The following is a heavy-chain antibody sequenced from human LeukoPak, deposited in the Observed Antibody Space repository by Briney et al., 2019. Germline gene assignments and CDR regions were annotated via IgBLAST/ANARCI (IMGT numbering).Heavy chain of an antibody. CDR1: GDTFTSYG. D-gene: IGHD2-21*01. CDR2: ISAYNGNT. CDR3: ARDSGGIAKDYYMDV. Sequence: ASVKVSSKASGDTFTSYGISWGRQAPGQGVECMGWISAYNGNTNYAQKLQGRVTMTTDTSTSTAYMELRSLRSDDTAVYYCARDSGGIAKDYYMDVWGKGTTVTVSS. V-gene: IGHV1-18*01. J-gene: IGHJ6*03.